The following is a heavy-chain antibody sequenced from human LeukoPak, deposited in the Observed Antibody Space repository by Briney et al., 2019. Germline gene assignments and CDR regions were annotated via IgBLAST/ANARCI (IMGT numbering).Heavy chain of an antibody. J-gene: IGHJ4*02. CDR1: GFTVSSNY. D-gene: IGHD6-13*01. Sequence: GGSLRLSCAASGFTVSSNYMSWVRQAPGKGLEWVSVIYSGGSTYYADSVKGRFTISRDNSKNTLYLQMNSLRAEDTAVYYCAKASSSWGLDFDYWGQGTLVTVSS. V-gene: IGHV3-53*01. CDR3: AKASSSWGLDFDY. CDR2: IYSGGST.